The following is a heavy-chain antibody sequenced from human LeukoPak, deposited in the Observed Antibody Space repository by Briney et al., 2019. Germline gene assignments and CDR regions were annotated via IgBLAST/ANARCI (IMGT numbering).Heavy chain of an antibody. Sequence: GGSLRLSCVASGFTFNNAWMSWVRQAPGRGLEWVGRIKSKTDGGTTDYAAPVKGRFTISRDDSKNTLSLQMSSLKVEDTAVYYCTTVAAAGQYDYWGQGTLVTVSS. J-gene: IGHJ4*02. D-gene: IGHD6-13*01. V-gene: IGHV3-15*01. CDR2: IKSKTDGGTT. CDR3: TTVAAAGQYDY. CDR1: GFTFNNAW.